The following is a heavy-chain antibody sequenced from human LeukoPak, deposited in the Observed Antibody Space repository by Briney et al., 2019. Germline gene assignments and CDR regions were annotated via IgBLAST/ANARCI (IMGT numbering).Heavy chain of an antibody. CDR3: ARGTAVTPSNLYYFDF. CDR2: INPNNGDT. CDR1: GYILTDYY. J-gene: IGHJ4*02. V-gene: IGHV1-2*02. D-gene: IGHD4-17*01. Sequence: ASVKVSCKASGYILTDYYMHWVRQAPGQGLEWMGWINPNNGDTTYAQNFQGRVTMTRDTSINTAYMELSSPRSDDTAVYYCARGTAVTPSNLYYFDFWGQGTLVTVSS.